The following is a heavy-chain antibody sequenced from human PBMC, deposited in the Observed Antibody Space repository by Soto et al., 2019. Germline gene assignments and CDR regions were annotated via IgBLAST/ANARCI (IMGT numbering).Heavy chain of an antibody. V-gene: IGHV4-39*02. CDR3: ATYSYNRGGSRCDS. J-gene: IGHJ6*03. D-gene: IGHD3-22*01. CDR1: GGSIRSSGYY. CDR2: IYYSGNT. Sequence: SETMSLTCTVSGGSIRSSGYYWGWIRQPPGKGLEWIGSIYYSGNTYYNPSLKSRVTISADTSKTHISLKLSYLSVADTAVYSFATYSYNRGGSRCDSWGKGT.